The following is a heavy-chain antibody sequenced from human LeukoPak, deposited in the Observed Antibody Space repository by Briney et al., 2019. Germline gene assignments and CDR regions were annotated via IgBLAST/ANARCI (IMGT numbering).Heavy chain of an antibody. J-gene: IGHJ4*02. CDR2: ISSSSSYT. CDR3: ARDRGGSGWYDY. CDR1: GFTFSDYY. D-gene: IGHD6-19*01. Sequence: GGSLRLSCAASGFTFSDYYMTWIRQAPGKGLEWVSYISSSSSYTNYADSVKGRFTISRDNAKNSLYLQMNSLRAEDTAVYYCARDRGGSGWYDYWGQGTLVTVSS. V-gene: IGHV3-11*06.